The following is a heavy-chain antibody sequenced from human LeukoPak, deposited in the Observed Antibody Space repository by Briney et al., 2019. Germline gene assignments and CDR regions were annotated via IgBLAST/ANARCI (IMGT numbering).Heavy chain of an antibody. CDR2: INHSGST. Sequence: SETLSLTCAVYGGSFSGYYWSWIRQPPGKGLEWIGEINHSGSTNYNPSLKSRVTISVDTSKNQFSLKLSSVTAADTAVYYCARVWHPTLYYFDYWGQGTLVTVSS. D-gene: IGHD2-21*01. CDR1: GGSFSGYY. J-gene: IGHJ4*02. V-gene: IGHV4-34*01. CDR3: ARVWHPTLYYFDY.